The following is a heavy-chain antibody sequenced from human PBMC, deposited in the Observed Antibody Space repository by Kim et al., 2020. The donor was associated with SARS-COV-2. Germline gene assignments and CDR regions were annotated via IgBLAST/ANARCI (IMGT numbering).Heavy chain of an antibody. D-gene: IGHD1-7*01. J-gene: IGHJ4*02. V-gene: IGHV4-31*02. CDR3: ARSRNWNFSFDY. Sequence: YYTPSLKSRVTISVDTSKSPFSLKLSSVTAADTAVYYCARSRNWNFSFDYWGQGTLVTVSS.